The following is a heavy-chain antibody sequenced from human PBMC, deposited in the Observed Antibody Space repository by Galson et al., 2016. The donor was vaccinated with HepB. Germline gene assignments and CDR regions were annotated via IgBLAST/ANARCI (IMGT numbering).Heavy chain of an antibody. CDR2: SRNKPSSYTT. Sequence: SLRLSCAVSGFTFSDYYMDWVRQAPGKGLEWVSRSRNKPSSYTTEYAASVKGRFTISRDDSKNSLYLQMSSLRPEDTAVYYCARNNSSTRYFDKWGQGTLVTVSS. CDR1: GFTFSDYY. J-gene: IGHJ4*02. V-gene: IGHV3-72*01. CDR3: ARNNSSTRYFDK. D-gene: IGHD2/OR15-2a*01.